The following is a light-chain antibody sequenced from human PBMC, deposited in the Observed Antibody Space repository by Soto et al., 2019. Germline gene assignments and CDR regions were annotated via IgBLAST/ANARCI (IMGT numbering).Light chain of an antibody. V-gene: IGLV1-44*01. J-gene: IGLJ2*01. CDR1: SSNIGSKS. Sequence: QSVLTQPPSVSGTPGQRVNMSCSGSSSNIGSKSVSWYQHLPQTAPKLLIYSNNQRPSGVPGRFSGSKSGTSASLAISGLQSDDETQYYCAAWDDSLNVLVFGGGTQLT. CDR2: SNN. CDR3: AAWDDSLNVLV.